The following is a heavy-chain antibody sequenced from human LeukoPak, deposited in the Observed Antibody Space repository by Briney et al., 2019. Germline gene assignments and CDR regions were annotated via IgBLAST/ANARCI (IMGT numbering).Heavy chain of an antibody. J-gene: IGHJ4*02. D-gene: IGHD2-2*02. CDR2: INPNSGGT. Sequence: ASVKVSCKASGYTFTGHYMHWVRQAPGQGLEWMGWINPNSGGTNYAQKFQGRVTMTRDTSISTAYMELSRLRSDDTAVYYCAREHCSSTSCYKVFDYWGQGTLVTVSS. V-gene: IGHV1-2*02. CDR3: AREHCSSTSCYKVFDY. CDR1: GYTFTGHY.